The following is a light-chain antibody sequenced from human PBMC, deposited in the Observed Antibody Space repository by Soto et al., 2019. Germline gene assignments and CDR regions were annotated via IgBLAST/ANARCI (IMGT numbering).Light chain of an antibody. CDR3: QSYDSSLRGV. CDR2: GNS. J-gene: IGLJ2*01. Sequence: QSVLTQPPSVSGAPGQRVTISCTGSSSNIGAGYDVHWYQQLPGTAPKLLIYGNSNRPSGVPDRFSGSKSGTSASLAITGLQAEDEADYYCQSYDSSLRGVFGGGIQLTVL. CDR1: SSNIGAGYD. V-gene: IGLV1-40*01.